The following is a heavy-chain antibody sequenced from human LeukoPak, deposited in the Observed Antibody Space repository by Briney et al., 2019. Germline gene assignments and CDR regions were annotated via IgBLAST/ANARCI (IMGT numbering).Heavy chain of an antibody. CDR1: VESFCGYY. Sequence: SETLSLTCALYVESFCGYYWSGIPHPPEEGGEGIGEINHSGSNNYNPSLKSRVTISVDTSKNQFSLKLSSVTAADTAVYYCARVGYCSSTSCLDYWGQGTLVTVSS. D-gene: IGHD2-2*01. CDR3: ARVGYCSSTSCLDY. J-gene: IGHJ4*02. CDR2: INHSGSN. V-gene: IGHV4-34*01.